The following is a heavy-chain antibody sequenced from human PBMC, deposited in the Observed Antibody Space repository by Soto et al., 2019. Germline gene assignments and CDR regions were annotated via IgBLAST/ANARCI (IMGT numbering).Heavy chain of an antibody. CDR1: GGSISSSSYY. V-gene: IGHV4-39*01. CDR2: IYYSGST. D-gene: IGHD6-6*01. CDR3: ASLRSIAARPPFDY. J-gene: IGHJ4*02. Sequence: PSETLSLTCTVSGGSISSSSYYWGWIRQPPGKGLEWIGSIYYSGSTYYNPSLKSRVTISVDTSKNQFSLKLSSVTAADTAVYYCASLRSIAARPPFDYWGQGTLVTVSS.